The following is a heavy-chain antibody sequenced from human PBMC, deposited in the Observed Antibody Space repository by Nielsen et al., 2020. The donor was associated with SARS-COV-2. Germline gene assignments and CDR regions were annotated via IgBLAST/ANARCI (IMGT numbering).Heavy chain of an antibody. CDR1: GFTFSSYS. CDR2: ISSSGSTI. J-gene: IGHJ4*02. CDR3: ARDLGWEPNDY. D-gene: IGHD1-26*01. Sequence: GESLKISCAASGFTFSSYSMNWVRQAPGKGLEWVSYISSSGSTIYYADSVKGRFTISRDNAKNSLYLQMNSLRAEDTAVYYCARDLGWEPNDYWGQGTLVTVSS. V-gene: IGHV3-48*04.